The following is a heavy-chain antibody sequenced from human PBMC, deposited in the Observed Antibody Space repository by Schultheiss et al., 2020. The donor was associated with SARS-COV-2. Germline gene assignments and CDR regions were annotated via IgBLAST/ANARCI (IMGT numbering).Heavy chain of an antibody. J-gene: IGHJ4*02. CDR1: GFTFSSYA. Sequence: GGSLRLSCAASGFTFSSYAMHWVRQAPGKGLEWVAVISYDGSNKYYADSVKGRFTISRDNSKNTLYLQMNSLRAEDTAVYYCATNYDFWSGFQPDFDYWGQGTLVTVSS. V-gene: IGHV3-30*01. CDR3: ATNYDFWSGFQPDFDY. CDR2: ISYDGSNK. D-gene: IGHD3-3*01.